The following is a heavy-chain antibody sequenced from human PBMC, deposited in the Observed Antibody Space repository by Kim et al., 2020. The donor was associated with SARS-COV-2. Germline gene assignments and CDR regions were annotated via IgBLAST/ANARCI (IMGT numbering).Heavy chain of an antibody. Sequence: SETLSLTCAVYGGSFSGYYWSWIRQPPGKGLEWIGEINHSGSIHYTPSLKSRVSISIDTSKNQFSLKLNAVTGEDTGFYFCARGRARVVPSPILGIRPHYDYVIMDVWGHGTTVTVSS. CDR3: ARGRARVVPSPILGIRPHYDYVIMDV. CDR1: GGSFSGYY. J-gene: IGHJ6*02. CDR2: INHSGSI. D-gene: IGHD3-16*01. V-gene: IGHV4-34*01.